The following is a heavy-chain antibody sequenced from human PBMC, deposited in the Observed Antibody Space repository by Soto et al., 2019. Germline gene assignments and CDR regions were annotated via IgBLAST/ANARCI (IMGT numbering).Heavy chain of an antibody. CDR2: IYYSGST. Sequence: QVQLQESGPGLVKPSETLSLTCTVSGGSISSYYWSWIRQPPGKVLEWIGYIYYSGSTNYNPSLKSRVTISVDTSKNQFSLKLSSVTAADTAVYYCARLGRYSGYDGYWGQGTLVTVSS. CDR3: ARLGRYSGYDGY. D-gene: IGHD5-12*01. J-gene: IGHJ4*02. V-gene: IGHV4-59*08. CDR1: GGSISSYY.